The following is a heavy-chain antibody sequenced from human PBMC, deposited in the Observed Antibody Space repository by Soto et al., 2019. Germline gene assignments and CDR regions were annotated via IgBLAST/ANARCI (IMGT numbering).Heavy chain of an antibody. CDR2: IYYSGST. CDR1: GGSISSGDYY. D-gene: IGHD4-17*01. V-gene: IGHV4-30-4*01. Sequence: SETLSLTCTVSGGSISSGDYYWSWIRQPPGKGLEWIGYIYYSGSTYYNPSLKSRVTMSVDTSKNQFSPNLSSVTDADTAVYYCARVATPTTVTIDYWGQGILVTVSS. J-gene: IGHJ4*02. CDR3: ARVATPTTVTIDY.